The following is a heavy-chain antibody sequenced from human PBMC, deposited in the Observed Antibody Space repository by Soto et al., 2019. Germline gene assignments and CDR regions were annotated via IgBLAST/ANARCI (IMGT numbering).Heavy chain of an antibody. CDR1: GGSISSTIHH. CDR3: TREDSRTYEY. D-gene: IGHD5-12*01. J-gene: IGHJ4*02. CDR2: IYYSGTT. Sequence: SETLSLTCTVSGGSISSTIHHWAWIRQPPGKGLEWIGSIYYSGTTYYNPSLKSRLTIFVDTSKNQFSLKLSSVTAADTAVYFCTREDSRTYEYWSQGTLVTVSS. V-gene: IGHV4-39*01.